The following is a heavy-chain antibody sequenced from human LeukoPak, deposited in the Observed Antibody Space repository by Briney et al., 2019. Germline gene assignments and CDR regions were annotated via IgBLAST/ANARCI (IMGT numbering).Heavy chain of an antibody. CDR1: GFTFSTYW. CDR3: VGDWYYDFLTALDY. J-gene: IGHJ4*02. Sequence: GGSLRLSCAASGFTFSTYWMSWVRQAPGKGLEWVANIKQDGSEKYYVDSVKGRFTISRDNAKSSLYLQMNSLRAEDTAVYYCVGDWYYDFLTALDYWGQGTLVTVSS. V-gene: IGHV3-7*01. D-gene: IGHD3-9*01. CDR2: IKQDGSEK.